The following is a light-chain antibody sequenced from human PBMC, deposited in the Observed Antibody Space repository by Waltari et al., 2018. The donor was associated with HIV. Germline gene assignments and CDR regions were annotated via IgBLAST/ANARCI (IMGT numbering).Light chain of an antibody. J-gene: IGLJ3*02. Sequence: QSVLTQPPSASGTPGQRVTISCSGGSSNIGSNAVSWYQQLPGTAPKLLIYGDNQRPSGVPVRFSGSKSGTSASLAISGLQSEDEADYHCAGWDDSVDGPVFGGGTILTVL. V-gene: IGLV1-44*01. CDR2: GDN. CDR1: SSNIGSNA. CDR3: AGWDDSVDGPV.